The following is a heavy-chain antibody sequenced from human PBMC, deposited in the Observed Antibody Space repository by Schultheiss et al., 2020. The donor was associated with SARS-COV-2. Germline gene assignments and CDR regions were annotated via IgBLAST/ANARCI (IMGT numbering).Heavy chain of an antibody. Sequence: GGSLRLSCAASGFTFSSYSMNWVRQAPGKGLEWVAVISYDGSNKYYADSVKGRFTISRDNSKNTLYLQMNSLKTEDTAVYYCTTVRARAFDIWGQGTMVTVSS. CDR1: GFTFSSYS. CDR3: TTVRARAFDI. J-gene: IGHJ3*02. V-gene: IGHV3-30*03. CDR2: ISYDGSNK.